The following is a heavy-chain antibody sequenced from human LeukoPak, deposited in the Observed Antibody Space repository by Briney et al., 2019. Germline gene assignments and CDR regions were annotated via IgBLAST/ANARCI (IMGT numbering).Heavy chain of an antibody. CDR3: ARDRLWFGELLASIDY. D-gene: IGHD3-10*01. J-gene: IGHJ4*02. CDR2: IKWNGGST. CDR1: GFTFDDYG. Sequence: PGGSLRLSCAASGFTFDDYGMSWVRQAPGKGLEWVSSIKWNGGSTGYADSVKGRFTISRDNAKNSLYLQMNSLRAEDTAVYYCARDRLWFGELLASIDYWGQGTLVTVSS. V-gene: IGHV3-20*04.